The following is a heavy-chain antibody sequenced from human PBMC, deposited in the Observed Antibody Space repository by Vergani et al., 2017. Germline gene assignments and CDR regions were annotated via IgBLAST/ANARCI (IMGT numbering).Heavy chain of an antibody. V-gene: IGHV3-9*01. D-gene: IGHD3-16*01. Sequence: EVQLVESGGGLVQPGRSLRLSCAASGFPFDDYAMHWVRQAPGKGLEWVSGISWNSGSIGYSDSVKGRFTISRDNVKNSLFLQMNNLRHEDTALYFCVKDNVYDADGPFDMWGRGTLVTVSS. CDR1: GFPFDDYA. CDR3: VKDNVYDADGPFDM. J-gene: IGHJ2*01. CDR2: ISWNSGSI.